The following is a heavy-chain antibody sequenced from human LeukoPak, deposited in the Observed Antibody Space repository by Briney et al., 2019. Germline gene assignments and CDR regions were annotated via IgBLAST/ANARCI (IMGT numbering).Heavy chain of an antibody. CDR3: ARVAYSGSYGWFDP. J-gene: IGHJ5*02. Sequence: ASVKVSCKASGYTFTGYYMHWVRQAPGQGLEWMGWINPNSGGTNYAQKFQGRVTMTRDTSISTAYMELSRLRSDDTAVYYCARVAYSGSYGWFDPWGQGTLVTVSS. CDR1: GYTFTGYY. V-gene: IGHV1-2*02. CDR2: INPNSGGT. D-gene: IGHD1-26*01.